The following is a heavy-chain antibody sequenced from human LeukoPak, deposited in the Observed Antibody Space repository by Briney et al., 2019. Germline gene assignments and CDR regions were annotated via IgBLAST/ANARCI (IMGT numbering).Heavy chain of an antibody. J-gene: IGHJ4*02. D-gene: IGHD3-10*01. CDR2: ITGSGGWA. V-gene: IGHV3-23*01. CDR1: GLTFSSYA. Sequence: GGSLRLSCAASGLTFSSYAMMWLRQAPGQGLEWVSAITGSGGWALYADSVKGRFTISRDNAKNSLYLQMNSLRAEDTALYYCAKDLIPLWFGERGFDYWGQGTLVTVSS. CDR3: AKDLIPLWFGERGFDY.